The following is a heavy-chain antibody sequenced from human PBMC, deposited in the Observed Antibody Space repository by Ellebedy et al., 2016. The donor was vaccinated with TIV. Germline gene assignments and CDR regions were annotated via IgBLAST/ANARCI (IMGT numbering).Heavy chain of an antibody. V-gene: IGHV1-18*01. J-gene: IGHJ4*02. Sequence: ASVKVSCXASGYTFTSYGISWARQAPGQGLEWMGWISAYNGNTNYVQKFQGRVTMTTDTSTSTAYMELRSLRSDDTAVYFCARDNAYSSGYYPDYWGQGTLVTVSS. D-gene: IGHD6-19*01. CDR1: GYTFTSYG. CDR2: ISAYNGNT. CDR3: ARDNAYSSGYYPDY.